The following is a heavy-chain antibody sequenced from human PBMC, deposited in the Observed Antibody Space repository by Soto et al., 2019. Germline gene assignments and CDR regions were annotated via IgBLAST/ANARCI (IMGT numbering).Heavy chain of an antibody. J-gene: IGHJ4*02. CDR2: ISYDGSNK. V-gene: IGHV3-30-3*01. CDR3: XXDXSXYSSGWHNRHFDY. CDR1: GFTFSSYA. Sequence: QVQLVESGGGVVQPGRSLRLSCAASGFTFSSYAMHXXXXXXXXXXXXXXXISYDGSNKYYADSVKGRFTISRDNSKXXXXXXXXXXXAXXXXXXXXXXDXSXYSSGWHNRHFDYWGQGTLVTVSS. D-gene: IGHD6-19*01.